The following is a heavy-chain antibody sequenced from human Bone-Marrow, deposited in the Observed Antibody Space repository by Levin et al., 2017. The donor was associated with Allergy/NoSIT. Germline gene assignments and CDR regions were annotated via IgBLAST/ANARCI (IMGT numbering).Heavy chain of an antibody. CDR2: IYDTMTT. CDR3: AREGSDWSGGSCYGN. D-gene: IGHD2-15*01. Sequence: SETLSLTCSVSGGSIRTYYWSWIRQPPGKGLEWIGHIYDTMTTNYDPSLKSRVTISLDTSKNQVSLRLTSVTAADTAVYFCAREGSDWSGGSCYGNWGQGTLVTVS. CDR1: GGSIRTYY. J-gene: IGHJ4*02. V-gene: IGHV4-59*12.